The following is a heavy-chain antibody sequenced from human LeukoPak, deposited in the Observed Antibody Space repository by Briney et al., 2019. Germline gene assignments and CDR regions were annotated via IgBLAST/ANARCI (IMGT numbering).Heavy chain of an antibody. Sequence: GGSLRLSCAASGFTFTSYAMNWVRQAPGKGLEWVSSISSSSSYIYYADSVKGRFTISRDNAKNSLYLQMNSLRAEDTAVYYCARGTRGQLWPTDYFDYWGQGTLVTVSS. CDR3: ARGTRGQLWPTDYFDY. D-gene: IGHD5-18*01. J-gene: IGHJ4*02. V-gene: IGHV3-21*01. CDR2: ISSSSSYI. CDR1: GFTFTSYA.